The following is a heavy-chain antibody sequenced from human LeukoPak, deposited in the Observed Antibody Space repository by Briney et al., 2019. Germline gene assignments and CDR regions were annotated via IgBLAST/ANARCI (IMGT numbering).Heavy chain of an antibody. CDR3: TRLAAAGSGRWAPDY. CDR1: GFTFSSYS. CDR2: ISSSSSYI. J-gene: IGHJ4*02. D-gene: IGHD1-14*01. Sequence: GGSLRLSCGASGFTFSSYSMNWVRQAPGKGLEWVSCISSSSSYIYYADPVKGRFTISRDNAKNSVYLQMSGLTTEDTAVYYCTRLAAAGSGRWAPDYWGQGTLVTVSS. V-gene: IGHV3-21*06.